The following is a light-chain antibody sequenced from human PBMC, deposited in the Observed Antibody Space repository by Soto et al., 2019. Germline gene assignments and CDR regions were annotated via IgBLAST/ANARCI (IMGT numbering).Light chain of an antibody. CDR2: WAS. J-gene: IGKJ2*01. V-gene: IGKV4-1*01. CDR1: QSVLYSSNNKNY. Sequence: DIVMTQSPDSLAVSLGERATINCKSSQSVLYSSNNKNYLAWYQQKPGQPPKLLIYWASTRESWVPDRFSGSGSGTDLTLTISSLQAEDVAVYYCQQYYSTPQTFGQGTKLEIK. CDR3: QQYYSTPQT.